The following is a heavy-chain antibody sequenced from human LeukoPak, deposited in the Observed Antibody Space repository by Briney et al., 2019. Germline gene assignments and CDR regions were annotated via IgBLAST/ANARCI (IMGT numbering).Heavy chain of an antibody. D-gene: IGHD4-23*01. Sequence: YYWNWIRQPPGKGLEWIGYIYYSGSPSYSPSLKSRVTISLDTSKNQFSLKLSSVTAADTAVYYCARDLHGGNSGMGYWGQGILVTVSS. CDR3: ARDLHGGNSGMGY. J-gene: IGHJ4*02. CDR2: IYYSGSP. V-gene: IGHV4-59*01. CDR1: YY.